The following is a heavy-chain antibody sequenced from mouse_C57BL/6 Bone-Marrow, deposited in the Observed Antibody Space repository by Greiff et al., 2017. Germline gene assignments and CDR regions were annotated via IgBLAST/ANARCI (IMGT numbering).Heavy chain of an antibody. Sequence: EVQRVESGGGLVKPGGSLKLSCAASGFTFSSYTMSWVRQTPEKRLEWVATISGGGGNTYYPDSVKGRFTLSRDNAKNTLYLQMSSLRSEDTALYYCARGYYYGSSLDFDYWGQGTTLTVSS. CDR2: ISGGGGNT. CDR1: GFTFSSYT. CDR3: ARGYYYGSSLDFDY. V-gene: IGHV5-9*01. J-gene: IGHJ2*01. D-gene: IGHD1-1*01.